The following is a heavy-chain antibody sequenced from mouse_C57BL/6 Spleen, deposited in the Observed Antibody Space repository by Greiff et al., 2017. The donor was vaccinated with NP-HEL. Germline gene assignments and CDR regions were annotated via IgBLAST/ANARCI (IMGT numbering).Heavy chain of an antibody. CDR1: GFSLTSYG. CDR2: IWSDGST. D-gene: IGHD1-1*01. J-gene: IGHJ1*03. Sequence: VQLKESGPGLVAPSQSLSITCTVSGFSLTSYGVHWVRQPPGKGLEWLVVIWSDGSTTYNSALKSRLSIRKDNFKSQAFLRMNSLQTDDTAMYYCARDYGSSYGYFDVWGTGTTVTDSS. CDR3: ARDYGSSYGYFDV. V-gene: IGHV2-6*03.